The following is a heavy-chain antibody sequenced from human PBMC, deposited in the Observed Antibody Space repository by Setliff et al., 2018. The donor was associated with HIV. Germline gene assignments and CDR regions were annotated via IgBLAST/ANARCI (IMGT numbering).Heavy chain of an antibody. CDR2: ISYTGGT. J-gene: IGHJ3*02. V-gene: IGHV4-59*01. CDR3: ASSSYYFDSSAFDI. D-gene: IGHD3-22*01. Sequence: PSETLSLTCTVSGDSIRNDYWTWIRQSPEKGLEWIAYISYTGGTNYNPSLKSRVTLSLDASKNQISLKLRSVIAADTAMYYCASSSYYFDSSAFDIWGQGTMVTVSS. CDR1: GDSIRNDY.